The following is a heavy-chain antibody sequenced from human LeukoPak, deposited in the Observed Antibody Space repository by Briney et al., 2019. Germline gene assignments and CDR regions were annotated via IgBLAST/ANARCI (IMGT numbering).Heavy chain of an antibody. CDR1: GYIFTDYY. V-gene: IGHV1-8*02. Sequence: ASVKVSCKASGYIFTDYYMHWVRQATGQGLEWMGWMNPNSGNTGYAQKFQGRVTMTRNTSISTAYMELSSLRSEDTAVYYCARANMWFGESDLDYWGQGTLVTVSS. CDR3: ARANMWFGESDLDY. CDR2: MNPNSGNT. D-gene: IGHD3-10*01. J-gene: IGHJ4*02.